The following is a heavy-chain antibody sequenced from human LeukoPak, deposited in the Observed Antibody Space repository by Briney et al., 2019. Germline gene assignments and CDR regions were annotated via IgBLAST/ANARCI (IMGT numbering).Heavy chain of an antibody. V-gene: IGHV4-30-2*01. CDR3: GRVGASGSYYINY. CDR1: GGPISSGGYY. CDR2: IYHSGNT. J-gene: IGHJ4*02. Sequence: SETLSLTCTVSGGPISSGGYYWSWIRQPPGKGLEWIGYIYHSGNTYYNPFLKSRVTMSVDRSKNQFSLKLSSVTAADTAVYYCGRVGASGSYYINYWGQGTLVTVSS. D-gene: IGHD1-26*01.